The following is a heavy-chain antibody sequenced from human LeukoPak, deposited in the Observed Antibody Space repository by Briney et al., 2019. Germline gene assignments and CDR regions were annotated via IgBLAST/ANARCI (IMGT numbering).Heavy chain of an antibody. D-gene: IGHD2-2*01. CDR3: ARVGNIVVGDYYYMDV. CDR2: IYTSGST. J-gene: IGHJ6*03. CDR1: GGSISSYY. V-gene: IGHV4-4*07. Sequence: SETLSLTCTVSGGSISSYYWSWIRQPAGKGLEWIGRIYTSGSTNYNPSLKSRVTMSVDTSKNQFSLKLSSVTAADTAVYYCARVGNIVVGDYYYMDVWGKGTTVTVSS.